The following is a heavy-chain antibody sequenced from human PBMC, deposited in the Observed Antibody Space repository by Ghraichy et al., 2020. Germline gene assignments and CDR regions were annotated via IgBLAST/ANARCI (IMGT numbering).Heavy chain of an antibody. J-gene: IGHJ6*02. CDR3: ARDRLVPAATRYGMDV. V-gene: IGHV1-3*01. CDR2: INAGNDNT. Sequence: ASVKVSCKASGYTFTTYAMHWVRQAPGQRLEWMGWINAGNDNTKYSQKFQGRVTITRDTSASTAYMELSSLRSEDTAVYYCARDRLVPAATRYGMDVWGQGTTVTVSS. D-gene: IGHD2-2*01. CDR1: GYTFTTYA.